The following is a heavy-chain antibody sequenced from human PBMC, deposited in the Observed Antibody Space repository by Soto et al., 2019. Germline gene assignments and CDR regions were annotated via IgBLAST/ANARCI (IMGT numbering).Heavy chain of an antibody. V-gene: IGHV3-30-3*01. CDR1: GLTFTSYA. CDR3: ASDWCPGVIWSLWFDL. D-gene: IGHD3-3*01. J-gene: IGHJ2*01. CDR2: ISYDGSNE. Sequence: QVQLVESGGGVVQPGRSLRLSCAASGLTFTSYARYCFRQAPGKGLERVAIISYDGSNEYYVDSVKGRFTIFRHNSKNTLYLQMNSLRAEDTAVYYCASDWCPGVIWSLWFDLLGRGTLVTLSS.